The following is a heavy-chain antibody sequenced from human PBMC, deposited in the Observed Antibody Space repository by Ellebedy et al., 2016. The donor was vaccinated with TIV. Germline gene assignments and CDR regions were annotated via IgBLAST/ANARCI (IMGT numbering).Heavy chain of an antibody. CDR3: AREMGDVPATGTSFDD. Sequence: GESLKISCAASGFTFSTFWMSWVRQAPGKGLEWVANIKEDGSAEYYVESVKGRFTISRENAKNSLYLQMNSLRAEDTAVYYCAREMGDVPATGTSFDDWGEGTLVTVSS. CDR2: IKEDGSAE. CDR1: GFTFSTFW. D-gene: IGHD3-16*01. J-gene: IGHJ4*02. V-gene: IGHV3-7*01.